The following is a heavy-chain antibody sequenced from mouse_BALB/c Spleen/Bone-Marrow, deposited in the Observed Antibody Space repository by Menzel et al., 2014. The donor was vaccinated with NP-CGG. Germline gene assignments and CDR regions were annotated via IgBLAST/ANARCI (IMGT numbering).Heavy chain of an antibody. CDR3: ATYYYGSSLFAY. J-gene: IGHJ3*01. CDR1: GFNIKNTY. CDR2: IDPANVNT. Sequence: EVMLVESGAELVKPGASVKLSCTASGFNIKNTYIHWVKQRPEQGLEWIGRIDPANVNTKYDPKFQGKATTAADTSSNTAYLQLSSLTSEDTAVYYCATYYYGSSLFAYWGQGTLVTVSA. V-gene: IGHV14-3*02. D-gene: IGHD1-1*01.